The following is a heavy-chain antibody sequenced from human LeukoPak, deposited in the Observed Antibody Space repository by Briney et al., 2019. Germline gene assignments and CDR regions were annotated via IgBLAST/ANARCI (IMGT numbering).Heavy chain of an antibody. CDR3: ARGYVWIEMGLGY. Sequence: ASVKVSCKASGYTFTGYSIYWVRQARGQELEWMGGINPNSGDTNFAQKFQGRVTMTRDTSISTAYMELSGLRSDDTAIYYCARGYVWIEMGLGYWGQGTLVTVSS. CDR2: INPNSGDT. J-gene: IGHJ4*02. CDR1: GYTFTGYS. V-gene: IGHV1-2*02. D-gene: IGHD3/OR15-3a*01.